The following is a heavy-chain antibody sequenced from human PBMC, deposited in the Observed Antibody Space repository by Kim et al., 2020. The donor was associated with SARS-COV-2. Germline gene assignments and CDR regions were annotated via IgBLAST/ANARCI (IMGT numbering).Heavy chain of an antibody. D-gene: IGHD1-26*01. Sequence: GGSLRLSCAASGFIFSNYEMNWVRQAPGKGLEWVSYIGGSGRTTYYADSVKGRFIISRDNAENSLYLQMNSLRAEDTAVYYCTRSTSGTSWRQGTLVTVS. CDR2: IGGSGRTT. V-gene: IGHV3-48*03. CDR3: TRSTSGTS. CDR1: GFIFSNYE. J-gene: IGHJ5*02.